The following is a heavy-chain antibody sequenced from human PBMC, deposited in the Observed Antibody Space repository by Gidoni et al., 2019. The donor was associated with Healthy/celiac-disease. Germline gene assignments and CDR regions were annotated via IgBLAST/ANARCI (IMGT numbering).Heavy chain of an antibody. CDR3: AKCMTTVTLYYFDY. CDR1: GFTFSSYA. J-gene: IGHJ4*02. V-gene: IGHV3-23*01. CDR2: ISGSGGST. D-gene: IGHD4-17*01. Sequence: VQLLESGGGLVQPGGSLRLSCAASGFTFSSYAMSWVHQAPGKGLEWVSAISGSGGSTDYADSVKGRFTISRDNAKNTLYLQMNSLRAEDTAVYYCAKCMTTVTLYYFDYWGQGTLVTVSS.